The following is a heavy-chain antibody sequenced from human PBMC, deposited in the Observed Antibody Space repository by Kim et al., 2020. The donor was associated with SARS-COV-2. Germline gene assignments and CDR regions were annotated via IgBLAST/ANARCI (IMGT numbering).Heavy chain of an antibody. D-gene: IGHD6-13*01. V-gene: IGHV4-39*01. J-gene: IGHJ6*02. Sequence: SETLSLTCTVSGGSISSSSYYWGWIRQPPGKGLEWIGSIYYSGSTYYNPSLKSRVTISVDTSKNQFSLKLSSVTAADTAVYYCARPNGPIADYGMDVWGQGTTVTVSS. CDR3: ARPNGPIADYGMDV. CDR2: IYYSGST. CDR1: GGSISSSSYY.